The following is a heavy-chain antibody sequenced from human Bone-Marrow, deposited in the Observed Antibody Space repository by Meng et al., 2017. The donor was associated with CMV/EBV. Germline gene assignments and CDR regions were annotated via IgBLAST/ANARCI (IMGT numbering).Heavy chain of an antibody. CDR1: GFTFSSYW. J-gene: IGHJ4*02. D-gene: IGHD6-6*01. CDR2: IKQDGSEK. Sequence: GESLKISCVASGFTFSSYWMSWVRQAPGKGLEWVANIKQDGSEKYYVDSVKGRFTISRDNAKNSLYLQMNSLRAEDTAVYYCASLNEYSRSSEEDYWGQGTLVTSPQ. CDR3: ASLNEYSRSSEEDY. V-gene: IGHV3-7*01.